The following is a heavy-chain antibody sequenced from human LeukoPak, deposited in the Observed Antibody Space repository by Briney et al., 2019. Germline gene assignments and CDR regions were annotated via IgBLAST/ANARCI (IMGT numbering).Heavy chain of an antibody. CDR2: ISGSGDTT. CDR1: GFTFRRYG. J-gene: IGHJ4*02. Sequence: GGSPRLPCAASGFTFRRYGMSWVRQAPGKGLEWVSAISGSGDTTSYADSVKGRFTISRVNSKNTLSLQMNGLRAEDAAVYYCAKDTGYTTMVSYFDNWGQGTLVTVSS. D-gene: IGHD5-18*01. CDR3: AKDTGYTTMVSYFDN. V-gene: IGHV3-23*01.